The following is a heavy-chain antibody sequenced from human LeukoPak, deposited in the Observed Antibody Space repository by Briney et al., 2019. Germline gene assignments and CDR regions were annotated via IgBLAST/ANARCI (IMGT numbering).Heavy chain of an antibody. J-gene: IGHJ4*02. CDR2: VNPNSGGT. CDR1: GYTFTGYY. Sequence: GASVKVSCKASGYTFTGYYMHWVRQAPGQGLEWMGWVNPNSGGTNYAQKFQGRVTMTRDTSISTAYMELSRLRSDDTAVYYCARESSGQLGYCSGGSCQIDYWGQGTLVTVSS. D-gene: IGHD2-15*01. CDR3: ARESSGQLGYCSGGSCQIDY. V-gene: IGHV1-2*02.